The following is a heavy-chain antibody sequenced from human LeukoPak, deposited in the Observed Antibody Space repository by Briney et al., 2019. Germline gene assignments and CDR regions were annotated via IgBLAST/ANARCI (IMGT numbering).Heavy chain of an antibody. CDR3: AKDHCGGDCRLYDY. CDR1: GFTFSSYG. V-gene: IGHV3-30*18. Sequence: GRPLRLSCAASGFTFSSYGMHWVRQAPGKGLEWVAVISYDGSNKYYADSVKGRFTISRDNSKNTLYLQMNSLRAEDTAVYYCAKDHCGGDCRLYDYWGQGTLVTVSS. D-gene: IGHD2-21*02. J-gene: IGHJ4*02. CDR2: ISYDGSNK.